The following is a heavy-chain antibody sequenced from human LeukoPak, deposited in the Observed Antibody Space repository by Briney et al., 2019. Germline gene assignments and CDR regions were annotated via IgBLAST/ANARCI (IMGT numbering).Heavy chain of an antibody. J-gene: IGHJ4*02. Sequence: GGSLRLSCAASGFTFRTYSMNWVRQAPGKGLEWVSYISSSGSTIYYADSVKGRFTISRDNAKNSLYLQMNSLRAEDTAVYYCARGWYNSGYYCDYWGQGTLVTVSS. CDR3: ARGWYNSGYYCDY. CDR2: ISSSGSTI. CDR1: GFTFRTYS. V-gene: IGHV3-48*04. D-gene: IGHD6-19*01.